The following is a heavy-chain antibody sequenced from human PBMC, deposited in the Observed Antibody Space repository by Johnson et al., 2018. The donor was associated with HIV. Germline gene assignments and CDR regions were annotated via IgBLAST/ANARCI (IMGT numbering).Heavy chain of an antibody. V-gene: IGHV3-30*02. J-gene: IGHJ3*02. CDR1: GFTFSSYG. CDR3: ARDRGAARDAFDI. Sequence: HVQLVESGGGVVQPGGSLRLSCAASGFTFSSYGMHWVRQAPGKGLEWVAFIRYDGSEKYYVDSVKGRFTISRDNAKNSLYLQMNSLRAEDTAVYYCARDRGAARDAFDIWGQGTMVTVSS. D-gene: IGHD6-6*01. CDR2: IRYDGSEK.